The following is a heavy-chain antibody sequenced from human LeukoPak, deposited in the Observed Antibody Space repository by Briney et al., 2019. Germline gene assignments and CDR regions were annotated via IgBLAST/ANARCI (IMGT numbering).Heavy chain of an antibody. Sequence: GGSLRLSCAASGFTFSSYGMHWVRQAPGKGLEYVSAVSSNGGSTYYANSVKGRFTISGDNSKNRLYLQMGSLRAEDMAVYYCARDRTAAGTWGYFDYWGQGNLVTVSS. V-gene: IGHV3-64*01. CDR1: GFTFSSYG. CDR2: VSSNGGST. D-gene: IGHD6-13*01. J-gene: IGHJ4*02. CDR3: ARDRTAAGTWGYFDY.